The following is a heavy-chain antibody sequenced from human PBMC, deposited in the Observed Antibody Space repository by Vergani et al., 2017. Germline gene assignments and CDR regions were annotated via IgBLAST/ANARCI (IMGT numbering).Heavy chain of an antibody. CDR2: ISSSSSYI. CDR1: GFTFSSYS. V-gene: IGHV3-21*01. CDR3: ARDALGYCSSTSRPRPYYYYMDV. J-gene: IGHJ6*03. D-gene: IGHD2-2*01. Sequence: EVQLVESGGGLVKPGGYLRLSCAASGFTFSSYSMNWVRQAPGKGLEWVSSISSSSSYIYYADSVKGRFTISRDNAKNSLYLQMNSLRAEDTAVYYCARDALGYCSSTSRPRPYYYYMDVWGKGTTVTVSS.